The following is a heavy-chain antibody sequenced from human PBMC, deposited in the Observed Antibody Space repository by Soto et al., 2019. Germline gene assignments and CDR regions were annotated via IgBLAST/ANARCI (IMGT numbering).Heavy chain of an antibody. D-gene: IGHD5-12*01. J-gene: IGHJ5*02. CDR1: GITYTTYA. Sequence: QVQLVQSGAEVKKPGASVKVACKASGITYTTYAIHWVRQAPGQGLECMGWINTGNGNTRYSQRFQARVTLTPDTYARTAYMHVSSLASEDTAVYYCARASSGYVAWGQGTLITVSS. CDR3: ARASSGYVA. V-gene: IGHV1-3*04. CDR2: INTGNGNT.